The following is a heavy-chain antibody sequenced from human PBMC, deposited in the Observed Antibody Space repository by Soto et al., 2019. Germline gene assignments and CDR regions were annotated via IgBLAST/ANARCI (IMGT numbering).Heavy chain of an antibody. CDR1: GFTFSDYY. V-gene: IGHV3-11*01. CDR3: ARDWTRGVTAFDY. CDR2: ISSSGSTI. D-gene: IGHD3-10*01. Sequence: PGGSLRLSCAASGFTFSDYYMSWIRQAPGKGLEWVSYISSSGSTIYYADSVKGRFTISRDNAKNSLYLQMNSLRAEDTAVYYCARDWTRGVTAFDYWGQGTLVTVSS. J-gene: IGHJ4*02.